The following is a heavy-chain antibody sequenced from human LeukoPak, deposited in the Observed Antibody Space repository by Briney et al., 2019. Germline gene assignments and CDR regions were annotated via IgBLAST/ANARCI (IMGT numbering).Heavy chain of an antibody. V-gene: IGHV3-23*01. Sequence: PGGSLRLSCAASGIPLSNYAMTWVRQAPGKGLEWVSAICGSGGRTFYPDSLKGRFIVSRDNSNNTLSLQINSLRAEDTAVYYCARTLVGATSGPDYYFDSWGQGTLVTVSS. J-gene: IGHJ4*02. CDR1: GIPLSNYA. CDR2: ICGSGGRT. CDR3: ARTLVGATSGPDYYFDS. D-gene: IGHD1-26*01.